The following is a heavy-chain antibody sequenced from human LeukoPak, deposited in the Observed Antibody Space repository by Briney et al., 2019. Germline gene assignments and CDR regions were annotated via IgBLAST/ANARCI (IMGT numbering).Heavy chain of an antibody. CDR2: IYYSGST. Sequence: SQTLSLTCTVSGGSISSGGYYWSWIRQPPGKGLEWTGCIYYSGSTNYNPSLKSRVTISVDTSKNQFSLKLSSVTAADTAVYYCARYRALYDILTGYYPSGAFDYWGQGTLVTVSS. D-gene: IGHD3-9*01. J-gene: IGHJ4*02. CDR1: GGSISSGGYY. V-gene: IGHV4-61*08. CDR3: ARYRALYDILTGYYPSGAFDY.